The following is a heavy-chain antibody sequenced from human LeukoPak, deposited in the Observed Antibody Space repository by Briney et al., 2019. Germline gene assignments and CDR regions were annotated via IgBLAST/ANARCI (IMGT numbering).Heavy chain of an antibody. J-gene: IGHJ4*02. V-gene: IGHV3-7*01. CDR2: IDQDGSER. CDR3: ARLKDDVTKLDY. CDR1: GFTFNAYW. Sequence: GGSLRLPCAASGFTFNAYWMSWVRQAPGKGLEWVASIDQDGSERHYVDSVQGRFTISRDNTKNSLFLQMNSLRAEDTAVYYCARLKDDVTKLDYWGQGTLVTVSS. D-gene: IGHD2-8*01.